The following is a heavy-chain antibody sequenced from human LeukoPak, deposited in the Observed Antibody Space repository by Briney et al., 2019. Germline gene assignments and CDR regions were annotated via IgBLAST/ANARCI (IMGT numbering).Heavy chain of an antibody. Sequence: ASVKVSCKASGYTFTGYYMHWVRQAPGQGLEWMGWINPNSGGTNYAQKFQGWVTMTRDTSISTAYMELSRLRSDDTAVYYCARELSPGGYAKGYWGQGTLVTVSS. CDR2: INPNSGGT. V-gene: IGHV1-2*04. D-gene: IGHD5-18*01. J-gene: IGHJ4*02. CDR1: GYTFTGYY. CDR3: ARELSPGGYAKGY.